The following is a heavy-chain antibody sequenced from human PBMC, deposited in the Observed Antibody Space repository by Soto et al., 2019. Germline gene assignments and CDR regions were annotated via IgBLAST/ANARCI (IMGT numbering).Heavy chain of an antibody. CDR1: GYTFTSYG. CDR3: ARDEDSGSYSGDFDY. CDR2: ISAYNGNT. Sequence: ASVKVSCKASGYTFTSYGISWVRQAPGQGLEWMGWISAYNGNTNYAQKLQGRVTMTTDTSTSTAYMELRSLRSDDTAVYYCARDEDSGSYSGDFDYWGQGTLVTVSS. D-gene: IGHD1-26*01. J-gene: IGHJ4*02. V-gene: IGHV1-18*01.